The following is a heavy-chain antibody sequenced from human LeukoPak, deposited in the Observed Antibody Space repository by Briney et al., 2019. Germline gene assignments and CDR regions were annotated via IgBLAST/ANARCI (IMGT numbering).Heavy chain of an antibody. CDR2: IYTSGST. V-gene: IGHV4-4*07. Sequence: SETLSLTCTVSGGSISSYYWSWIRQPAGKGLEWIGRIYTSGSTNYNPSLKSRVTMSVDTSKNQFSLKLSSVTAADTAVYYCARDGRYYDYVWGSYRPDYFDYWGQGTLVTVSS. CDR1: GGSISSYY. J-gene: IGHJ4*02. D-gene: IGHD3-16*02. CDR3: ARDGRYYDYVWGSYRPDYFDY.